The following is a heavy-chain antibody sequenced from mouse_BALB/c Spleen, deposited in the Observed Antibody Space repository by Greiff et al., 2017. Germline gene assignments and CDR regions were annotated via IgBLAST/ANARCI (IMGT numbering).Heavy chain of an antibody. V-gene: IGHV2-6-7*01. CDR3: ARDDPYYDGYYVYAMDY. CDR2: IWGDGST. D-gene: IGHD2-3*01. J-gene: IGHJ4*01. CDR1: GFSLTGYG. Sequence: VKLMESGPGLVAPSQSLSITCTVSGFSLTGYGVNWVRQPPGKGLEWLGMIWGDGSTDYNSALKSRLSISKDNSKSQVFLKMNSLQTDDTARYYCARDDPYYDGYYVYAMDYWGQGTSVTVSS.